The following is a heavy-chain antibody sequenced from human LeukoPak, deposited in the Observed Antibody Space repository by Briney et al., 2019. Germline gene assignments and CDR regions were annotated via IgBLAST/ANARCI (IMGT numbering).Heavy chain of an antibody. CDR3: ARDGYSGYDYPGHYYYYMDV. CDR2: IYYSGST. V-gene: IGHV4-31*03. D-gene: IGHD5-12*01. Sequence: PSETLSLTCTVSGGSISSGGYYWSWIRQHPGKGLEWIGYIYYSGSTYYNPSFKSRVTISVDTSKNQFSLKLSSVTAADRAVYYCARDGYSGYDYPGHYYYYMDVWGKGTTVTVSS. J-gene: IGHJ6*03. CDR1: GGSISSGGYY.